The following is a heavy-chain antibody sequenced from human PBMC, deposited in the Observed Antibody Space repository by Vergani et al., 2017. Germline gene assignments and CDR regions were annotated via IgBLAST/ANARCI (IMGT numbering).Heavy chain of an antibody. Sequence: EVQLVQSGAEVKKPGESLKISCQISGYSFTNYWIGCVRQMPGKGLEWMGIIHPADSDTRYSPSFQGQVPISVDKSISTAYLQRSSLRASDSAMYYCARLYGRDSSGSKYFDYWGQGTLVTVSS. CDR2: IHPADSDT. CDR1: GYSFTNYW. V-gene: IGHV5-51*01. CDR3: ARLYGRDSSGSKYFDY. D-gene: IGHD3-22*01. J-gene: IGHJ4*02.